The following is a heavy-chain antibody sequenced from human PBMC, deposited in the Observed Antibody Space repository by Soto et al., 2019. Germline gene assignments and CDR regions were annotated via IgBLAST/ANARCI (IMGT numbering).Heavy chain of an antibody. Sequence: QVQLQESGPGLVKPSETLSLTCTVSGGSISSYYWSWIRQPPGKGLEWIGYIYYSGSTNYNPSIKSRVTIAVDTSRNQLSQKLSSVTAADTAVYYSARRYGYYFDYWGQGTLVTVSS. J-gene: IGHJ4*02. V-gene: IGHV4-59*08. D-gene: IGHD4-17*01. CDR3: ARRYGYYFDY. CDR2: IYYSGST. CDR1: GGSISSYY.